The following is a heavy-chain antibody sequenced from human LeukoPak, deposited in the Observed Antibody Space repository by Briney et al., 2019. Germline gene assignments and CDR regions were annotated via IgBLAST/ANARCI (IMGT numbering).Heavy chain of an antibody. V-gene: IGHV1-8*01. Sequence: ASVKVSCKASGYTFTNYDINWVRQATGQGLEWMGWMNPKNGKTGYAQMFQGRVSMTRDASITTAYMELSRLRSDDTAVYYCAREDSSGYLRGENYFDYWGQGTLVTVSS. J-gene: IGHJ4*02. CDR3: AREDSSGYLRGENYFDY. CDR2: MNPKNGKT. D-gene: IGHD3-22*01. CDR1: GYTFTNYD.